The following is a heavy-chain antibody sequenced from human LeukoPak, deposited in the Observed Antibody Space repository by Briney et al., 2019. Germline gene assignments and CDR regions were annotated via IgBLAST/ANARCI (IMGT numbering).Heavy chain of an antibody. Sequence: GGSLRLSCAASGFTFSAYDMHWVRQAPGKGPEWVAVVSYDGGDKYYADSVKGRFTISRDNSKNTLYLQMNSLRAEDTAVYYCAKDLRLGLRYFDWLVDYWGQGTLVTVSS. V-gene: IGHV3-30*18. CDR2: VSYDGGDK. CDR3: AKDLRLGLRYFDWLVDY. CDR1: GFTFSAYD. D-gene: IGHD3-9*01. J-gene: IGHJ4*02.